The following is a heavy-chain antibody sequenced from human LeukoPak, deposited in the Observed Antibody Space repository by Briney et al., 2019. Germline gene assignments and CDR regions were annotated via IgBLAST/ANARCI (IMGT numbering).Heavy chain of an antibody. CDR1: GYIFTSYD. J-gene: IGHJ6*03. CDR3: ARERTYHYYMDV. Sequence: ASVKVSCKASGYIFTSYDINWVRQATGQGLEWMGWMNPHSGNTGYAQKFQGRVTITRNISISTAFMELSSLRSDDAAVYYCARERTYHYYMDVWGKGTTVTVSS. V-gene: IGHV1-8*03. CDR2: MNPHSGNT.